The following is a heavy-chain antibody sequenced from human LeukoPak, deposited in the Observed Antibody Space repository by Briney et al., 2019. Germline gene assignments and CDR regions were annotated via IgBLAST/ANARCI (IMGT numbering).Heavy chain of an antibody. D-gene: IGHD2-2*01. Sequence: PSETLSLTCTVSGGSISSYYWSWIRQPPGKGLEWIGYFYYSGSTNYNPSLKSRVTISVDTSKNQFSLKLSSVTAADTAVYYCARGQRYCSSTSCYELDYWGQGTLVTVSS. CDR2: FYYSGST. CDR3: ARGQRYCSSTSCYELDY. CDR1: GGSISSYY. J-gene: IGHJ4*02. V-gene: IGHV4-59*01.